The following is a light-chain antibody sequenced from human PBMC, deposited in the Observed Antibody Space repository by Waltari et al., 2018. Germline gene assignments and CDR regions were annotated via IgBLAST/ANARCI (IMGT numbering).Light chain of an antibody. Sequence: SLSPGDRATLSCRASQNVKSNELAWYQQKPGQAPRLLIYDTSSRATGVPDRFSGSGSGTDFILTISRLEAEDFVLYYCQQYGTPLTFGGGTKVEIK. CDR2: DTS. J-gene: IGKJ4*01. V-gene: IGKV3-20*01. CDR1: QNVKSNE. CDR3: QQYGTPLT.